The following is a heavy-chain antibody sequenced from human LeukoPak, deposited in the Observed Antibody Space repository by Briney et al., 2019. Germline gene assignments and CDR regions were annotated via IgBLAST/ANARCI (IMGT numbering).Heavy chain of an antibody. CDR1: GYTFTGYY. CDR2: ISAYNGNT. D-gene: IGHD6-13*01. Sequence: ASVKVSCKASGYTFTGYYIHWVRQAPGQGLEWMGWISAYNGNTNYAQKLQGRVTMTTDTSTSTAYMELRSLRSDDTAVYYCARAIAAAGPQLGFDPWGQGTLVTVSS. J-gene: IGHJ5*02. V-gene: IGHV1-18*04. CDR3: ARAIAAAGPQLGFDP.